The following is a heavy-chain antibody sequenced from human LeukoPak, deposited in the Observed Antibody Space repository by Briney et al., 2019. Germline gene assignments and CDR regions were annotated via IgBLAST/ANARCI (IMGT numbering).Heavy chain of an antibody. J-gene: IGHJ5*02. D-gene: IGHD3-22*01. Sequence: GGSLRLSCAASGFIFNNYGLVWVRQAPGKGLQWVSAISNDGGGTTYADFVKGRFTISRDNSKNTLFLQMDSLRAEDTALYYCAKGHSGYFLDLWGQGTLVTVSS. CDR2: ISNDGGGT. V-gene: IGHV3-23*01. CDR1: GFIFNNYG. CDR3: AKGHSGYFLDL.